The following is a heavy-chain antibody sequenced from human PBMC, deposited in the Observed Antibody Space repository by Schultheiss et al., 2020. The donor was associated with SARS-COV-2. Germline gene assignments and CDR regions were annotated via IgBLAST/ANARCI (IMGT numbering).Heavy chain of an antibody. CDR3: ARDRANPGGMDV. J-gene: IGHJ6*02. V-gene: IGHV4-59*12. Sequence: SETLSLTCAVYGGSFSGYYWSWIRQPPGKGLEWIGYIYYSGSTNYNPSLKSRVTISVDTSKNQFSLKLSSVTAADTAVYYCARDRANPGGMDVWGQGTTVTVSS. CDR2: IYYSGST. CDR1: GGSFSGYY. D-gene: IGHD4/OR15-4a*01.